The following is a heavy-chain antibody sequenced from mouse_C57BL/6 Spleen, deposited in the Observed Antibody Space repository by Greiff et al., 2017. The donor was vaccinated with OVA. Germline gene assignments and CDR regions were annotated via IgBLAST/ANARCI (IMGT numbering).Heavy chain of an antibody. V-gene: IGHV1-69*01. CDR3: ASRNYYGSSYLYWYFDV. Sequence: QVQLQQPGAELVMPGASVKLSCKASGYTFTSYWMHWVKQRPGQGLEWIGEIDPSDSYTNYNQKFKGKSTLTVDKSSSTAYMQLSSLTSEDSAVYYCASRNYYGSSYLYWYFDVWGTGTTVTVSS. CDR2: IDPSDSYT. CDR1: GYTFTSYW. J-gene: IGHJ1*03. D-gene: IGHD1-1*01.